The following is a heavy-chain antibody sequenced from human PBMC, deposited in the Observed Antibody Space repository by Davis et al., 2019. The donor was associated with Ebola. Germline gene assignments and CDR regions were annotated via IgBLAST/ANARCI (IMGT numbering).Heavy chain of an antibody. V-gene: IGHV1-18*04. D-gene: IGHD3-9*01. CDR3: ARAPNYDVLTGTSSYYFDY. CDR2: ISGFNTNT. Sequence: ASVTVSCKSSGYTFTSYGLVWVRQAPGLGLERMGWISGFNTNTNFAQKFQGRVTVSKDTSTNTAYMDLRSLTSDDTAIYYCARAPNYDVLTGTSSYYFDYWGQGTLVTVSS. CDR1: GYTFTSYG. J-gene: IGHJ4*02.